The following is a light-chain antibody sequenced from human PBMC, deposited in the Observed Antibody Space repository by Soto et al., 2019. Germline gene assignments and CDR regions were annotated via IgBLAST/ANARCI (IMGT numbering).Light chain of an antibody. CDR3: LQDGRLGT. CDR2: GAS. J-gene: IGKJ1*01. V-gene: IGKV3-20*01. Sequence: VLTQSPGALSLYKRERATLSCRASQSVSNNYLAWYQQKPGQAPRLLIYGASNRATGIPDRFSGSGSGTDFTLTICCLEPEDFGVYCSLQDGRLGTFGQGTKVAIK. CDR1: QSVSNNY.